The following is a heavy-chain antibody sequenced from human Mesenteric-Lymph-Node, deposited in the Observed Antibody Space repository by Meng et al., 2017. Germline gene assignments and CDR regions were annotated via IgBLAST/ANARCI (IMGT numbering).Heavy chain of an antibody. CDR2: ITSRGDIA. Sequence: GGSLKISCAASGFAFSDYEFNWVRQAPGKGLEWISYITSRGDIALYADSVKGRFTISRDSAKNSVYLQMNSLGAADTAVYYCGGYCSGGSCSSGPTTGSYFDYWGQGTLVTVSS. CDR3: GGYCSGGSCSSGPTTGSYFDY. CDR1: GFAFSDYE. D-gene: IGHD2-15*01. J-gene: IGHJ4*02. V-gene: IGHV3-48*03.